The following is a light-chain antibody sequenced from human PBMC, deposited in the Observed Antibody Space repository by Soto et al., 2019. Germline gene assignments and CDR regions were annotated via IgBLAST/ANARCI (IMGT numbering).Light chain of an antibody. J-gene: IGKJ4*01. CDR3: QQYYYWPLT. CDR2: GAS. Sequence: ERVMTQSPATLSVSPGERANLSCRASQSVGSSLAWYQHKPGQAPRLVIYGASTRATGTPARFSGSGSGTEFTLTISRRQSEDFAVYYCQQYYYWPLTFGGGNKVEI. CDR1: QSVGSS. V-gene: IGKV3-15*01.